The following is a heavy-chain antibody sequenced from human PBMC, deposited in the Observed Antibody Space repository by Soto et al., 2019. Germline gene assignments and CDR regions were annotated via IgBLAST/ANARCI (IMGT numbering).Heavy chain of an antibody. CDR1: GFTFDDYA. Sequence: SLRLSCAASGFTFDDYAMHWVRQAPGKGLEWVSGISWNSGSIGYADSVKGRFTISRDNAKNSLYLQMNSLRAEDTALYYCAKAPYGDYGYYGMDVWGQGTTVTVSS. D-gene: IGHD4-17*01. CDR2: ISWNSGSI. V-gene: IGHV3-9*01. CDR3: AKAPYGDYGYYGMDV. J-gene: IGHJ6*02.